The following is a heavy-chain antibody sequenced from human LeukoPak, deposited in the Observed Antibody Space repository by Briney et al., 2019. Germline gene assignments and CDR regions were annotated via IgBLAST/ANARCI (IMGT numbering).Heavy chain of an antibody. J-gene: IGHJ4*02. CDR1: GGSISSGSYY. D-gene: IGHD1-20*01. CDR3: ARGANYNWDS. Sequence: SETLSLTCTVSGGSISSGSYYWSWIRQPAGKGLEWIGSIYHSGSTYYNPSLKSRVTISVDTSKNQFSLSLTSVTAADTAVYYCARGANYNWDSWGQGTLVTVSS. V-gene: IGHV4-39*07. CDR2: IYHSGST.